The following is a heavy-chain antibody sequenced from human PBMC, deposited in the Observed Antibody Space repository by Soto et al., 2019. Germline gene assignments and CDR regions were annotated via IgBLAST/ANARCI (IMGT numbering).Heavy chain of an antibody. V-gene: IGHV1-18*01. Sequence: QVKLVQSRAEVKKPGASVKVSCKASGYTFSSYGISWVRQAPGQGLEWMGWISAYNGNTNHAQNLQDRVTMTTDTSTSTAYMELRSLRSDDTAVYYCAREGDRDYGGNSGGSPYYWGQGTLVTVSS. CDR1: GYTFSSYG. J-gene: IGHJ4*02. D-gene: IGHD4-17*01. CDR3: AREGDRDYGGNSGGSPYY. CDR2: ISAYNGNT.